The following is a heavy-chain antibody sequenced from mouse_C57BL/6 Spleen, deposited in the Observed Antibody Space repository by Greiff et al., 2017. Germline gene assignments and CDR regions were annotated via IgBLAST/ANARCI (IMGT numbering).Heavy chain of an antibody. CDR1: GFTFSSYT. CDR2: ISGGGGNT. J-gene: IGHJ4*01. V-gene: IGHV5-9*01. D-gene: IGHD1-1*01. Sequence: EVQLLQSGGGLVKPGGSLKLSCAASGFTFSSYTMSWVRQTPEKRLEWVATISGGGGNTYYPDSVKGRVTITRDNAKSTVYLQMSRLRSEDTALYYCARDGYYYGGGYDVDYWGQGTSVTVSS. CDR3: ARDGYYYGGGYDVDY.